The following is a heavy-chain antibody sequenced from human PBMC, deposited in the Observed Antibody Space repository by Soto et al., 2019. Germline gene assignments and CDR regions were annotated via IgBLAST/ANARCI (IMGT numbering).Heavy chain of an antibody. V-gene: IGHV3-66*04. CDR3: AKLSISSSQTFY. CDR2: IYSGGST. Sequence: GGSLRLSCAASGFTVSSNYMSWVRQAPGKGLEWVSVIYSGGSTYYADSVKGRFTISRDNSRSTLYLQMNSLRAEDTAVYYCAKLSISSSQTFYWGQGTRVTVSS. D-gene: IGHD6-6*01. J-gene: IGHJ4*02. CDR1: GFTVSSNY.